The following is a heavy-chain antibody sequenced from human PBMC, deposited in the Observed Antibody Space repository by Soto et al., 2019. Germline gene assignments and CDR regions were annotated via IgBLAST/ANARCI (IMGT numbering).Heavy chain of an antibody. J-gene: IGHJ5*02. CDR1: GFTFSNYW. V-gene: IGHV3-74*01. Sequence: GRSRRLSCAASGFTFSNYWMHWVRQAPGKGLVWVSRINSDGSITNYADSVKGRFTVYRDNAQNTLYLQMNSLRVEDTAVYYCARDHCTTTTCYTVWFDPWGQGTRVTVSS. CDR3: ARDHCTTTTCYTVWFDP. CDR2: INSDGSIT. D-gene: IGHD2-2*02.